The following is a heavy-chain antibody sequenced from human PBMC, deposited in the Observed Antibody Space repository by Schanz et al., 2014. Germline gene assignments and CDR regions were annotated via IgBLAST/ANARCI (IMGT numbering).Heavy chain of an antibody. CDR2: ISYDGRNK. D-gene: IGHD3-22*01. J-gene: IGHJ6*02. Sequence: QVQLVESGGGVVQPGRSLRLSCAGSGFSFSGFGMHWVRQAPGNGLEWVAVISYDGRNKYFADSVKGRFTISRDNSKNTLFLQVNSLRAEDTAVYYCAKDHFGHYDSSGCSDCYYYGMDVWGQGTTVTVSS. CDR3: AKDHFGHYDSSGCSDCYYYGMDV. CDR1: GFSFSGFG. V-gene: IGHV3-30*18.